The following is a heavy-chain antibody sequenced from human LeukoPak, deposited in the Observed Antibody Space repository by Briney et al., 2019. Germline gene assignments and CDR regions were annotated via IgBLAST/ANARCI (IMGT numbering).Heavy chain of an antibody. CDR3: ARRLSGFPPDY. CDR2: INPNSGGT. J-gene: IGHJ4*02. D-gene: IGHD3-9*01. CDR1: GYTFTGYY. V-gene: IGHV1-2*02. Sequence: ASVNVSCKASGYTFTGYYMHWVRQAPGQRLDWMGWINPNSGGTNYAQKFQGRVTMTRDTSINTAYMELSRLTSDDTAVYYCARRLSGFPPDYWGQGTLVTVSS.